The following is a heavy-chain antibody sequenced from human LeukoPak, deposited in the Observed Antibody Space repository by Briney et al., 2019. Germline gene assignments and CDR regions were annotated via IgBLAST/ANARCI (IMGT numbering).Heavy chain of an antibody. CDR1: GYTFAGYF. CDR2: VNPNSGGT. D-gene: IGHD3-10*01. Sequence: ASVKVSCKTSGYTFAGYFVHWVRQAPGQGLEWMGWVNPNSGGTNYTQNFQGRVTITRDTSITTAYMELSRLTSDDTALYYCARDQGYGSGGYSFDYWGQGTRVTVSS. J-gene: IGHJ4*02. CDR3: ARDQGYGSGGYSFDY. V-gene: IGHV1-2*02.